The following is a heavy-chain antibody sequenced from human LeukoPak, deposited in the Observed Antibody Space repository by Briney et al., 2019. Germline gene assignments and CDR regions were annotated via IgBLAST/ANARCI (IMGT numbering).Heavy chain of an antibody. CDR1: GGSISSSSYY. Sequence: SETLSLTCTVSGGSISSSSYYWGWIRQPPGKGLEWIGSSYYSGSTYYNPSLKSRVTISVDTSKNQFSLKLSSVTAADTAVYYCARATNGKVSSGWYWDYYYYMDVWGKGTTVTVSS. CDR3: ARATNGKVSSGWYWDYYYYMDV. J-gene: IGHJ6*03. V-gene: IGHV4-39*07. CDR2: SYYSGST. D-gene: IGHD6-19*01.